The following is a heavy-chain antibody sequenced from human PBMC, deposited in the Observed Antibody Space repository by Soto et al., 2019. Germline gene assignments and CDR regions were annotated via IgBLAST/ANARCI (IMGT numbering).Heavy chain of an antibody. V-gene: IGHV4-30-2*01. D-gene: IGHD4-17*01. CDR3: AFTVIYDYGDYVTDD. J-gene: IGHJ4*02. CDR2: IYHSGST. CDR1: GGSISSGGYS. Sequence: SETLSLTCAVSGGSISSGGYSWSWIRQPPGKGLEWIGYIYHSGSTYYNPSLKSRVTISVDRSKNQFSLKLSSVTAADTAVYYCAFTVIYDYGDYVTDDCGQGTLVTVSS.